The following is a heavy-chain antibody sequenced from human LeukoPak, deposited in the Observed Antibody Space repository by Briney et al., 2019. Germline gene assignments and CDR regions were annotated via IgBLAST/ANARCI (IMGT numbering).Heavy chain of an antibody. D-gene: IGHD3-3*01. CDR2: IYTSGST. CDR3: ARPGITIFGVVEPKFDP. V-gene: IGHV4-4*09. CDR1: GGSISSYY. J-gene: IGHJ5*02. Sequence: KPSETLSLTCTVSGGSISSYYWSWIRQPPGKGLEWLGYIYTSGSTNYNPSLKSRVTISVDTSKNQFSLKLSSVTAADTAVYYCARPGITIFGVVEPKFDPWGQGTLATVSA.